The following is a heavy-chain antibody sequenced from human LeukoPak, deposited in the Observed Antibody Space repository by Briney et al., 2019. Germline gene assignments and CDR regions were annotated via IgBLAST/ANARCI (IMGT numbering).Heavy chain of an antibody. CDR1: GFKFNDYA. V-gene: IGHV3-9*01. CDR2: LSWHSGSI. Sequence: GGSLRLSCVASGFKFNDYAMHWVRQVPGKGLEWVSGLSWHSGSIGYADSVKGRFIISRDNAKNSLYLEMNSLRPEDSALYYCEKETKGGENLFYFDYGGREPLVTASS. J-gene: IGHJ4*02. D-gene: IGHD3-16*01. CDR3: EKETKGGENLFYFDY.